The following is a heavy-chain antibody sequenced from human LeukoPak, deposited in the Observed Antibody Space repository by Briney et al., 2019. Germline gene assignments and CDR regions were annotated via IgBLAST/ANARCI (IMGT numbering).Heavy chain of an antibody. Sequence: SETLSLTCAVYGGSFSGYYWSWIRQPPGKGLEWIGEINHSGSTNYNPSLKSRVTISVDTSKNQFSLKLSSVTAADTAVYYCARKPVRSQWLVLGGYFDYWGQGTLVTVSS. CDR1: GGSFSGYY. D-gene: IGHD6-19*01. V-gene: IGHV4-34*01. CDR2: INHSGST. CDR3: ARKPVRSQWLVLGGYFDY. J-gene: IGHJ4*02.